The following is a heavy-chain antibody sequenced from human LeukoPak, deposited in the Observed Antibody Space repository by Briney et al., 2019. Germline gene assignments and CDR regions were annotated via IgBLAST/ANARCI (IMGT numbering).Heavy chain of an antibody. D-gene: IGHD3-3*01. V-gene: IGHV4-61*02. CDR3: ARGHDFWSGYYSFDY. J-gene: IGHJ4*02. CDR2: IYTSGST. Sequence: SQTLSLTCTVSGGSTSSGSYYWSWIRQPAGKGLEWIGRIYTSGSTNYNPSPKSRVTISVDTSKNQFSLKLSSVTAADTAVYYCARGHDFWSGYYSFDYWGQGTLVTVSS. CDR1: GGSTSSGSYY.